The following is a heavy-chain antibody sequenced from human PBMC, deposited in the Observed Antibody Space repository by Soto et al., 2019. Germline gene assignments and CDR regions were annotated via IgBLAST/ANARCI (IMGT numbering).Heavy chain of an antibody. CDR3: AREESGYYTFDY. V-gene: IGHV4-30-4*01. CDR2: IYYSGST. D-gene: IGHD3-3*01. J-gene: IGHJ4*02. Sequence: SETLSLTCTVSGGCISSGDYYWSWIRQPPGKGLEWIGYIYYSGSTYYNPSLKSRVTISVDTSKNQFSLKLSSVTAADTAVYYCAREESGYYTFDYWGQGTLVTVSS. CDR1: GGCISSGDYY.